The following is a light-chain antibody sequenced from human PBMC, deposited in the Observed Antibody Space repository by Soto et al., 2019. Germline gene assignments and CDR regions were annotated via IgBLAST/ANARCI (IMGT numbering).Light chain of an antibody. CDR2: GAS. Sequence: EVVMTQSPATLSVSPGERATLSCRASQSVNANLAWYQQKPGQAPRLLIHGASNRATGIPARFSGSGFGTAFILTSSSLQSEDFAVYYCQQYNTWLWTFGQGTKVEIK. CDR3: QQYNTWLWT. CDR1: QSVNAN. V-gene: IGKV3-15*01. J-gene: IGKJ1*01.